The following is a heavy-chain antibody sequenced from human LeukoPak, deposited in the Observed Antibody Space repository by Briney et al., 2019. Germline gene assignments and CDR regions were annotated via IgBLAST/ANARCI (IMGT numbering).Heavy chain of an antibody. J-gene: IGHJ4*02. CDR2: INWNGGST. V-gene: IGHV3-20*04. CDR1: GFTFDDYG. Sequence: LGGSLRLSCAASGFTFDDYGMSWVRQAPGKGLEWVSGINWNGGSTGYADSVKGRFTISRDNSKNTLYLQMNSLRAEDTAVYYCAKPPPGFRTERITMIVAFDYWGQGTLVTVSS. CDR3: AKPPPGFRTERITMIVAFDY. D-gene: IGHD3-22*01.